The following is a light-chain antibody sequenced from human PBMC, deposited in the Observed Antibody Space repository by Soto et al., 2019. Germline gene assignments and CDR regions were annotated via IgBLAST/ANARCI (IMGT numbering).Light chain of an antibody. J-gene: IGKJ1*01. Sequence: DIQMTQSPSTLSASVGDIVTITCRASQSISSWLAWYQQKPGKAPKLLIYKASILESGVPSRFSGRGSWTAFTPNISSLQPDDVATYYCEQYNSYATWTFGQGTKVYIK. CDR2: KAS. CDR3: EQYNSYATWT. CDR1: QSISSW. V-gene: IGKV1-5*03.